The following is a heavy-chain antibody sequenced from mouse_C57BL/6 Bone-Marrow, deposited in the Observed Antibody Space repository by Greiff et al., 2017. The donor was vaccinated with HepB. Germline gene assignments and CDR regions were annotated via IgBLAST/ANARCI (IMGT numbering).Heavy chain of an antibody. CDR1: GYTFTSYW. CDR2: IDPSDSET. CDR3: ARVGWLLPYWYFDV. V-gene: IGHV1-52*01. Sequence: QVQLQQPGAELVRPGSSVKLSCKASGYTFTSYWMHWVKQRPIQGLEWIGNIDPSDSETHYNQKFKDKATLTVDKSSSTAYKQLSSLTSEDSEVYYCARVGWLLPYWYFDVWGTGTTVTVSS. J-gene: IGHJ1*03. D-gene: IGHD2-3*01.